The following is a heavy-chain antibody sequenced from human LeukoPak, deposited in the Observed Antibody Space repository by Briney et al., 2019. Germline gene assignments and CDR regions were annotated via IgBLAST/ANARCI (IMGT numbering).Heavy chain of an antibody. CDR2: IYYSGST. D-gene: IGHD2-15*01. V-gene: IGHV4-39*01. J-gene: IGHJ5*02. CDR1: GVSISSSSYY. Sequence: SETLSLTCTVSGVSISSSSYYWDWIRQPPGKGQEWIGSIYYSGSTYYNASLKSRVTISVDTSKNQFSLKLSSVTVADTAVYYCARRGGYCSGGSYYYWFDPWGQGTLVTVSS. CDR3: ARRGGYCSGGSYYYWFDP.